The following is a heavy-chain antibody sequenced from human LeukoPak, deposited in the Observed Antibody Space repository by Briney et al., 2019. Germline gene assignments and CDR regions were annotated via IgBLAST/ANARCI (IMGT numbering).Heavy chain of an antibody. CDR3: ARSLLSAGSGSYGFGP. D-gene: IGHD3-10*01. CDR1: GGSISSGDYY. Sequence: PSETLSLTRSVSGGSISSGDYYWSWIRQPPGKGLEWIGHIYYSGSTHHNPSLKSRVTISVDTSKNQFSLKLSSVTATDTAVYYCARSLLSAGSGSYGFGPWGQGTLVTVSS. CDR2: IYYSGST. J-gene: IGHJ5*02. V-gene: IGHV4-30-4*01.